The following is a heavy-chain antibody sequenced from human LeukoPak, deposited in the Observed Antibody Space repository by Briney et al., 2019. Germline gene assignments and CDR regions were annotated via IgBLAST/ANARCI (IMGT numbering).Heavy chain of an antibody. J-gene: IGHJ4*02. Sequence: SETLSLTCTVSGGSISSYYWSWIRQPAGKGLEWIGRIYTSGSTNSNPSLKRRVTMSVDTSKNQFSLKLSSVTAADTAVYYCARGGRHRGLYYFDYWGQGTLVTVSS. CDR2: IYTSGST. V-gene: IGHV4-4*07. D-gene: IGHD3-10*01. CDR3: ARGGRHRGLYYFDY. CDR1: GGSISSYY.